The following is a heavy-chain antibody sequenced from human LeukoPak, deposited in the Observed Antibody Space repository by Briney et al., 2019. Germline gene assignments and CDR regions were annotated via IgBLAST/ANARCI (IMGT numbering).Heavy chain of an antibody. Sequence: PGGSLRLSCAASGFTFSNYAVNWVRQAPGKGLERVSAISSSGGSTYYADSVKGRFTISRDNSKNTLYLQMNSLRVEDTALYYCAKAPEGKSAYALPANWGQGTLVTVSS. D-gene: IGHD5-12*01. V-gene: IGHV3-23*01. CDR3: AKAPEGKSAYALPAN. CDR1: GFTFSNYA. CDR2: ISSSGGST. J-gene: IGHJ4*02.